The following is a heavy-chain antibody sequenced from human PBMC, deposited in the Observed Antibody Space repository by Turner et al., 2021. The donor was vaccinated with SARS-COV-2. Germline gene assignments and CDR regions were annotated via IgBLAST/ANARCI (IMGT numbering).Heavy chain of an antibody. D-gene: IGHD5-12*01. V-gene: IGHV3-30-3*01. CDR2: ISYDGSNK. J-gene: IGHJ4*02. Sequence: QVQLVESGGGVVQPGRSLSLSCAASGFTFSSYAMHWVRQAPGKGLEWVAVISYDGSNKFYADSVKGRFTISRDNSKNTLYLQMNSLRAEDTAVYYCARGGGYGAAFDYWGQGTLVTVSS. CDR1: GFTFSSYA. CDR3: ARGGGYGAAFDY.